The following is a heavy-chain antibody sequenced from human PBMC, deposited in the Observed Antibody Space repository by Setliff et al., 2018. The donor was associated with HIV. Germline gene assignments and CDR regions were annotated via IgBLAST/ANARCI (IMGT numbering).Heavy chain of an antibody. CDR1: GYTFTTSS. D-gene: IGHD3-10*01. Sequence: GASVKVSCKASGYTFTTSSIHWVRQAPGQSLEWMGWINVGKGDTKYSQELQGRITLTTDTSANTAYMELSGLRSDDTAVYFCARGALLAVFDFDHWGHGTLVTVSS. J-gene: IGHJ4*01. CDR3: ARGALLAVFDFDH. V-gene: IGHV1-3*01. CDR2: INVGKGDT.